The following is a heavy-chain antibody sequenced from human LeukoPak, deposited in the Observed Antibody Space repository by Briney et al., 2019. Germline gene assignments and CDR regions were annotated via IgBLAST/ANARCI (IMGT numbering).Heavy chain of an antibody. CDR3: ARGHSPYSGSYGL. Sequence: GASVKVSCKASGYTFTSYGISWVRQAPGQGLEWMAWISAYNGNTHYAQKFQDRITITTDTSTTTAYMEMTSLRSDDTAVYYCARGHSPYSGSYGLWGQGTLVTVSS. CDR2: ISAYNGNT. CDR1: GYTFTSYG. D-gene: IGHD1-26*01. V-gene: IGHV1-18*01. J-gene: IGHJ4*02.